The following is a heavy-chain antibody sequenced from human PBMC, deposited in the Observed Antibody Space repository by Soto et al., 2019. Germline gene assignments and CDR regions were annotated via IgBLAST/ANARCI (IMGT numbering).Heavy chain of an antibody. CDR1: GFTFTSSA. D-gene: IGHD5-18*01. CDR3: AAGRLDTVYYYYGMDV. Sequence: SVKVSCKASGFTFTSSAVQWVRQARGQRLEWIGWIVVGSGNTNYAQKFQERVTITRDMSTSTAYMELSSLRSEDTAVYYCAAGRLDTVYYYYGMDVWGQGTTVTV. J-gene: IGHJ6*02. V-gene: IGHV1-58*01. CDR2: IVVGSGNT.